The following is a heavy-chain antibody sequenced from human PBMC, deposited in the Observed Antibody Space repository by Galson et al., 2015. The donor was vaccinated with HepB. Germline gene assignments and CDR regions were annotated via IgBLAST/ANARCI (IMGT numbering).Heavy chain of an antibody. CDR2: ISAYNGNT. CDR1: GYTFTSYG. J-gene: IGHJ5*02. Sequence: SVKVSCKASGYTFTSYGISWVRQAPGQGLEWMGWISAYNGNTNYAQKLQGRVTMTTDTSTSTAYMELRSLRSDDTAVYYCARACGSSTSCYEPNGLDPWGQGTLVTVSS. V-gene: IGHV1-18*04. D-gene: IGHD2-2*01. CDR3: ARACGSSTSCYEPNGLDP.